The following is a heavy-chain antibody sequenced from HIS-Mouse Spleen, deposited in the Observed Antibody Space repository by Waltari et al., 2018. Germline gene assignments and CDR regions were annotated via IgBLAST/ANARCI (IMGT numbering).Heavy chain of an antibody. CDR1: GGSISSSSYY. J-gene: IGHJ2*01. CDR3: AREIPYSSSWYDWYFDL. V-gene: IGHV4-39*07. Sequence: QLQLQESGPGLVKPSETLSLTCTVSGGSISSSSYYWGWIRQPQGKGLEWIGGIYYSASTYYNPSLKDRVTRSVDTSKNQFSLKLSSVTAADTAVYYCAREIPYSSSWYDWYFDLWGRGTLVTVSS. D-gene: IGHD6-13*01. CDR2: IYYSAST.